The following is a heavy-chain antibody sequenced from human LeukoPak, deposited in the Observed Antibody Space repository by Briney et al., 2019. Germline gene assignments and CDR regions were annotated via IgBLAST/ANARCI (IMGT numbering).Heavy chain of an antibody. Sequence: SETLSLTCTVSGGSISSSDWWSWVRQHPGKGLEWIGYIYYSGSTYYNPSLKSRVTISVDTSKNQFSLKLSSVTAADTAVYYCASGGADSYGLLGPLDYWGQGTLVTVSS. CDR2: IYYSGST. D-gene: IGHD5-18*01. CDR1: GGSISSSDW. J-gene: IGHJ4*02. CDR3: ASGGADSYGLLGPLDY. V-gene: IGHV4-31*03.